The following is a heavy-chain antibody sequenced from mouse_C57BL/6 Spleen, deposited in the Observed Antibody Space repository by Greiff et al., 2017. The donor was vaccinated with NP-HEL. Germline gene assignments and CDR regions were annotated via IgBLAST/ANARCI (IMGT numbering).Heavy chain of an antibody. Sequence: QVQLQQPGAELVKPGASVKLSCKASGYTFTSYWMQWVKQRPGQGLEWIGEIDPSDSYTNYNQKFKGKATLTVATSSSTAYMQLSSLTSEDSAVYYCARSSPFYYYDYWGQGTTLTVSS. CDR2: IDPSDSYT. D-gene: IGHD1-1*01. V-gene: IGHV1-50*01. CDR3: ARSSPFYYYDY. CDR1: GYTFTSYW. J-gene: IGHJ2*01.